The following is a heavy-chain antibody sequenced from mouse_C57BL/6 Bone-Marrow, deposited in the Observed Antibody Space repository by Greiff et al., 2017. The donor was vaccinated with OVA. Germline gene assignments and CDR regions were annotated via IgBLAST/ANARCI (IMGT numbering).Heavy chain of an antibody. CDR2: IWRGGST. V-gene: IGHV2-5*01. CDR1: GFSLTSYG. Sequence: QVQLQQSGPGLVQPSQSLSITCTVSGFSLTSYGVHWVRQSPGTGLEWLGVIWRGGSTDYNAAFMSRLSITKDNSKSQVFFKMNSLQADDTAIYYCAKKRESFYGYFDVWGTGTTVTVSS. D-gene: IGHD1-2*01. J-gene: IGHJ1*03. CDR3: AKKRESFYGYFDV.